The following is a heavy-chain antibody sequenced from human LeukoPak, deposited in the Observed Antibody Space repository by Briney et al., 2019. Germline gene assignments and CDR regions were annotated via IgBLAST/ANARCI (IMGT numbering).Heavy chain of an antibody. J-gene: IGHJ6*02. D-gene: IGHD2-2*01. V-gene: IGHV3-30*18. CDR2: ISYDGSNK. CDR3: AKDLGYCSSTSCYSDYYHYYGMDV. CDR1: GFTFSSYG. Sequence: GRSLRLSCAASGFTFSSYGMHWVRQAPGKGLEWVAVISYDGSNKYYADSVKGRFTISRDNSKNALYLQMNSLRAEDTAVYYCAKDLGYCSSTSCYSDYYHYYGMDVWGQGTTVTVSS.